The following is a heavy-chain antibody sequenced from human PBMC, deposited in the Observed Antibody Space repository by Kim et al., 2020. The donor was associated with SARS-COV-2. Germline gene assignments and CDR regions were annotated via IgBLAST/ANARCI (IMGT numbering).Heavy chain of an antibody. D-gene: IGHD3-3*02. Sequence: GGSLRLSCAASGFIFSSYAMHWFRQASGQGLEWVGRIRSKANSYATVYAASVKGRFTISRDDSKSTAYLQMNSLKIEDTAVYYCTRVPVTTLAFGDAFDIWGQGKMVTVSP. CDR3: TRVPVTTLAFGDAFDI. CDR1: GFIFSSYA. CDR2: IRSKANSYAT. V-gene: IGHV3-73*01. J-gene: IGHJ3*02.